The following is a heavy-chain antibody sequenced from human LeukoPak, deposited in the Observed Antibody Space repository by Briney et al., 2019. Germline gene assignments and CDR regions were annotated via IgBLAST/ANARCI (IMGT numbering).Heavy chain of an antibody. CDR1: GFTFSNYG. J-gene: IGHJ4*02. Sequence: GGSLRLSCAASGFTFSNYGMHWVRQAPGKGLEWVSRVNSDGSSTTYAGSVKGRFTISRDNAKNTLHLQMSSLRTEDTAVYYCAREGGYCSSTSCYKYFDSWGQGTLVTVSS. V-gene: IGHV3-74*01. CDR2: VNSDGSST. D-gene: IGHD2-2*02. CDR3: AREGGYCSSTSCYKYFDS.